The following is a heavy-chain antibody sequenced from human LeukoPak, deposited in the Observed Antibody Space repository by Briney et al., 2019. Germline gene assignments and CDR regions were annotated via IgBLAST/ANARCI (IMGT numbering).Heavy chain of an antibody. D-gene: IGHD6-13*01. V-gene: IGHV3-53*01. CDR3: AREAAGRDYYYGMDV. Sequence: PGGSLRLSCAASGFTVSGNYMSWVRQAPGKGLEWLSVIYSGAATYYADSVKGLFTISRDNSKNTPHLQMNSLRAEDTAVYYCAREAAGRDYYYGMDVWGRGTTVTVSS. CDR1: GFTVSGNY. J-gene: IGHJ6*02. CDR2: IYSGAAT.